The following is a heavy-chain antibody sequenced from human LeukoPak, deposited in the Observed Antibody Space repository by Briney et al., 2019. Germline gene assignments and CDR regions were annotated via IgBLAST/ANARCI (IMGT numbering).Heavy chain of an antibody. D-gene: IGHD3-10*01. CDR2: INHSGST. CDR1: GVSLSGYY. Sequence: SETLSLTCAVYGVSLSGYYWTWIRQPPGKGLEWIGEINHSGSTNYNPSLRGRVTISVDTSKNQLSLELSSVTAADTAVYYCALIRIWFGETPLDYWGQGTLVTISS. CDR3: ALIRIWFGETPLDY. J-gene: IGHJ4*02. V-gene: IGHV4-34*01.